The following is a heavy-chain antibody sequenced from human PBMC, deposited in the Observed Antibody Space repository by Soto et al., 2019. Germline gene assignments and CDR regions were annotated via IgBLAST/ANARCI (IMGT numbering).Heavy chain of an antibody. CDR3: ARAAPYYYDSSGYLGY. CDR1: GGSFSGYY. Sequence: LSLTFAVYGGSFSGYYWSWIRQPPGKGLEWIGEINHSGSTNYNPSLKSRVTISVDTSKNQFSLKLSSVTAADTAVYYCARAAPYYYDSSGYLGYWGQGTLVTVSS. D-gene: IGHD3-22*01. CDR2: INHSGST. V-gene: IGHV4-34*01. J-gene: IGHJ4*02.